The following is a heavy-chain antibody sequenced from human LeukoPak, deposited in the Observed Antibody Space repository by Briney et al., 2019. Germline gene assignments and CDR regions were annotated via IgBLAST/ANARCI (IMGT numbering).Heavy chain of an antibody. Sequence: GASVKVSCKASGYTFTINGISWVRQAPGQGLEWMGWISADNGNTNYAQKFQGRLTMTTDTSTSTAYMELRSLRSDDTAVYYCARGAYYYDSSGYYLPDYWGQGTLVTVSS. J-gene: IGHJ4*02. CDR1: GYTFTING. V-gene: IGHV1-18*01. CDR2: ISADNGNT. D-gene: IGHD3-22*01. CDR3: ARGAYYYDSSGYYLPDY.